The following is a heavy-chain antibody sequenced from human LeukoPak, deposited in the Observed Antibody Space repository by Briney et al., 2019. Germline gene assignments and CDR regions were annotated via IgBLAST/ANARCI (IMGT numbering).Heavy chain of an antibody. CDR3: ARRRYSVYDFDY. Sequence: GGSLRLSCAASGFTFSTYGMHWVRQAPGKGLEWVAVIWSDGSNKYYADSVKGRLTISRDNSKNTLYLQMNSLRAEDTAVYYCARRRYSVYDFDYWGQGTLVTVSS. V-gene: IGHV3-33*01. CDR1: GFTFSTYG. CDR2: IWSDGSNK. J-gene: IGHJ4*02. D-gene: IGHD5/OR15-5a*01.